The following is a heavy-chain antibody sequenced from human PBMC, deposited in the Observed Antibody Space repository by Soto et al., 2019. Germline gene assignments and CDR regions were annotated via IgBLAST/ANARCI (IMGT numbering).Heavy chain of an antibody. CDR2: IYYRGNT. D-gene: IGHD4-17*01. CDR1: GSTISSFY. CDR3: TRVGGYYGDYPNFDY. Sequence: PSETLSLTCSVSGSTISSFYWAWIRQPPGKGLEWIGSIYYRGNTNYNPSLKSRVIISVDSSKRQVSLRLSSVTAADTAFYFCTRVGGYYGDYPNFDYWGRGALVTVS. J-gene: IGHJ4*02. V-gene: IGHV4-59*01.